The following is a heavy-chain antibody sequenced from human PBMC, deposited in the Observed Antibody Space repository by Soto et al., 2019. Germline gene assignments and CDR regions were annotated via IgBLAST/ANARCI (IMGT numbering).Heavy chain of an antibody. CDR2: INAGNGNT. D-gene: IGHD2-15*01. V-gene: IGHV1-3*01. J-gene: IGHJ4*02. CDR1: GYTFTSYA. Sequence: QGQLVQSGAEVKKPGASVKVSCKASGYTFTSYAMHWVRQAPGQRLEWMGWINAGNGNTKYSQKFQGRVTITRDTSASTAYMELSSLRPEDTAVYYCARGPGGPDGPGDYWGQGTLVTVSS. CDR3: ARGPGGPDGPGDY.